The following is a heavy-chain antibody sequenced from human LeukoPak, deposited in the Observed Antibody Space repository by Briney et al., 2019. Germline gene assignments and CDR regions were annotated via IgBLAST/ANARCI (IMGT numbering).Heavy chain of an antibody. CDR1: GFTFSSYW. Sequence: GGSLRLSCAASGFTFSSYWMHWVRQAPGEGLVWVSRINSDGSSTSYADSVKGRFTISRDNAKNTLYLQMNSLRAEDTAVYYCARDHGYRIFDYWGQGTLVTVSS. V-gene: IGHV3-74*01. CDR3: ARDHGYRIFDY. D-gene: IGHD5-24*01. CDR2: INSDGSST. J-gene: IGHJ4*02.